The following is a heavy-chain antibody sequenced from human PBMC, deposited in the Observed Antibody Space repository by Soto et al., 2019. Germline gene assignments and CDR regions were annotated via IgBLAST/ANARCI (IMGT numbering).Heavy chain of an antibody. CDR1: GFTFSSYG. D-gene: IGHD6-19*01. CDR2: IWYDGSNK. CDR3: ARDGGAVAGDY. Sequence: QVQLVESGGGVVQPGRSLSLSCAASGFTFSSYGMHWVRQAPGKRLEWVAVIWYDGSNKYYPDSVKGRFTISRDNSKNTLYLQRNSLRAEDTAVYYCARDGGAVAGDYWGQGTLVTVSS. V-gene: IGHV3-33*01. J-gene: IGHJ4*02.